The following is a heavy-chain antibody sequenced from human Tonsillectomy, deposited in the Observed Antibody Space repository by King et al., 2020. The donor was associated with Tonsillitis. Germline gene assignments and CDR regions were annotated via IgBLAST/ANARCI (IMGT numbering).Heavy chain of an antibody. J-gene: IGHJ3*02. Sequence: VQLQQWGAGLLKPSETLSLTCAVYGGSFSGYYWSWIRQPPGKGLEWIGEINHSGSTNYNPSLKSRVTISVDTSKNQFSLKLSSVTAADTAVYYCAITHKDSGGNSAFDIWGQGTMVTVSS. V-gene: IGHV4-34*01. D-gene: IGHD4-23*01. CDR1: GGSFSGYY. CDR2: INHSGST. CDR3: AITHKDSGGNSAFDI.